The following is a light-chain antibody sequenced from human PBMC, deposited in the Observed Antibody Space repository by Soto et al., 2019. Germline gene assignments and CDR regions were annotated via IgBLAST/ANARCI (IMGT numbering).Light chain of an antibody. CDR2: GAS. V-gene: IGKV3-15*01. J-gene: IGKJ5*01. CDR1: QSVNSN. CDR3: HHYGTSPT. Sequence: ETVMTQSPATLSVSPGERATLSCRASQSVNSNLAWYQQKLGQAPRVLIYGASTRATGIPARFSASGSETEFILTISRLEPADFAVYFCHHYGTSPTFGQGTRLEIK.